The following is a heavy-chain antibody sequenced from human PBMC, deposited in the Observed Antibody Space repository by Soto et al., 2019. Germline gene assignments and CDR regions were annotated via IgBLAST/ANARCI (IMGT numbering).Heavy chain of an antibody. J-gene: IGHJ5*02. CDR1: GGSFSGYY. CDR3: ARGQGTDIVVVPAARSGWFDP. D-gene: IGHD2-2*01. CDR2: INHSGST. Sequence: SETLSLTCAAYGGSFSGYYWSWIRQPPGKGLEWIGEINHSGSTNYNPSLKSRVTISVDTSKNQFSLKLSSVTAADTAVYYCARGQGTDIVVVPAARSGWFDPWGQGTLVTVSS. V-gene: IGHV4-34*01.